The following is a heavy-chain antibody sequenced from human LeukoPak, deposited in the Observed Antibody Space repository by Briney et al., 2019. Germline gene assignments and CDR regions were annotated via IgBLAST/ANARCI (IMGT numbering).Heavy chain of an antibody. V-gene: IGHV4-4*01. CDR1: GGSIDISNY. J-gene: IGHJ4*02. D-gene: IGHD3-22*01. CDR3: PREDRPFCPFAY. CDR2: ISHYCTT. Sequence: KPSETLTLTCGFAGGSIDISNYWSWVLQAPGKGLEWMVEISHYCTTNYNPSLRHLVAMSLDRVNNHFLLSLRSVAADATVDYCCPREDRPFCPFAYWGQGVLVTVSS.